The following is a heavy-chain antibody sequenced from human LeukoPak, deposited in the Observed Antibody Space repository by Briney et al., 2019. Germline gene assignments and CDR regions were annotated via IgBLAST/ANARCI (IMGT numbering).Heavy chain of an antibody. D-gene: IGHD1-26*01. CDR1: GLIFRNHG. Sequence: GSLRLSCSPAGLIFRNHGMHWVRQAPGKGVEGVAFIWSDGSNKYYAESVKGRFTISRDSYKNMLYLQMNSLRVEDTAVYFCARDREVRYLDFWGQGTLVTVSS. CDR2: IWSDGSNK. V-gene: IGHV3-33*01. J-gene: IGHJ4*02. CDR3: ARDREVRYLDF.